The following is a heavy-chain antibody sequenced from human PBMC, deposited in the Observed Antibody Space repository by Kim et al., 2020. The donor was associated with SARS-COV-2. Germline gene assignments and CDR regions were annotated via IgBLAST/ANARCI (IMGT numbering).Heavy chain of an antibody. CDR2: IYYSGTT. CDR3: AKGDYYYYGMDV. J-gene: IGHJ6*02. Sequence: SETLSLTCTVSGGSISSGGYYWSWIRQHPGKGLEWIGYIYYSGTTYYNPSLKSRVTMSVDTSKNQFSLNLTSVTAADTAVYYCAKGDYYYYGMDVWGQGTTVTVSS. D-gene: IGHD2-21*01. CDR1: GGSISSGGYY. V-gene: IGHV4-31*03.